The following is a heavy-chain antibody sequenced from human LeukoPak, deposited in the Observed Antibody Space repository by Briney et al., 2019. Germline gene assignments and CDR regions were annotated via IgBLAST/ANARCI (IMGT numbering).Heavy chain of an antibody. D-gene: IGHD7-27*01. J-gene: IGHJ4*02. CDR2: IKTDGSLV. CDR1: GFAFSNYW. V-gene: IGHV3-7*01. CDR3: ARDLNWETY. Sequence: GGSLRLSCVASGFAFSNYWMTWVRQAPGKGLEWVANIKTDGSLVYYVDSVKGRFTISRDNAKNSLYLQMNSLRAEDTAVYYCARDLNWETYWGQGTLVSVSS.